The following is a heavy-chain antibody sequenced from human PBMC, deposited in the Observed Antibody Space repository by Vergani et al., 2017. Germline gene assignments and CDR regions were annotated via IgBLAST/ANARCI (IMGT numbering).Heavy chain of an antibody. CDR1: GYSFTSYW. CDR2: IDPSDSYS. J-gene: IGHJ3*02. CDR3: ASPRPGIAVAGTDLNAFDI. V-gene: IGHV5-10-1*03. Sequence: EVQLVQSGVEVKKPGESLRISCKGSGYSFTSYWISWVRQMPGKGLEWMGRIDPSDSYSNYNPSFQGHVTISADKSISTAYLQWSSLKASDTAMYYCASPRPGIAVAGTDLNAFDIWGQGTMVTVSS. D-gene: IGHD6-19*01.